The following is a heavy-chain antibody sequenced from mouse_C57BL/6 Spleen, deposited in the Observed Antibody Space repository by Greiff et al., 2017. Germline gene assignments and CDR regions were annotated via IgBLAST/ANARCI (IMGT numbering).Heavy chain of an antibody. CDR2: IWTGGGT. CDR1: GFSLTSYA. V-gene: IGHV2-9-1*01. CDR3: ARNGDYDAGFAY. D-gene: IGHD2-4*01. Sequence: VQVVESGPGLVAPSQSLSITCTVSGFSLTSYAISWVRQPPGTGLDWLGVIWTGGGTNYNSALKSRLSISKDNSKSQVFLKMNSLQTDDTDRYYCARNGDYDAGFAYWGQGTLVTVSA. J-gene: IGHJ3*01.